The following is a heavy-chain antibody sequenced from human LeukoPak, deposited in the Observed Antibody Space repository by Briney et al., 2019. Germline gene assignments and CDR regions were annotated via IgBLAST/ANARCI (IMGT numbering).Heavy chain of an antibody. CDR2: ISASGDFT. D-gene: IGHD3-22*01. Sequence: GGSLRLSCAVSEFIFKKYAMNWVRQAPGKGLEWVSSISASGDFTYDADSVKDRFTISRDNSKNTLYLQMNSLRAEDTAVYYCAYGYYYKYYFDYWGQGTLVTVSS. J-gene: IGHJ4*02. CDR3: AYGYYYKYYFDY. V-gene: IGHV3-23*01. CDR1: EFIFKKYA.